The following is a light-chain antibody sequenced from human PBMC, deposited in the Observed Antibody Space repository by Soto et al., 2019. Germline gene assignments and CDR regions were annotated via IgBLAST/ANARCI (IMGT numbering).Light chain of an antibody. J-gene: IGKJ2*01. Sequence: EMVMTQSPATLSVSPGERATLSCRASQSVSSNLAWYQQKSGQAPRLLIYGASTRATGIPARFSGSGSGTEFTLTISSLQSEDFAVYYCQQYNNWPPYTFGQGTKLEIK. V-gene: IGKV3-15*01. CDR1: QSVSSN. CDR3: QQYNNWPPYT. CDR2: GAS.